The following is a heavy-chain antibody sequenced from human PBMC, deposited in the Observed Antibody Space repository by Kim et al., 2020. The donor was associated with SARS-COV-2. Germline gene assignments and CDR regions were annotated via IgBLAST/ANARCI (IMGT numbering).Heavy chain of an antibody. V-gene: IGHV1-2*05. Sequence: AQKFQGRVTMTRDTSISTAYMELSRLRSDDTVVYYCARAQGAYYDDAFDIWGQGTMVTVSS. J-gene: IGHJ3*02. D-gene: IGHD3-3*01. CDR3: ARAQGAYYDDAFDI.